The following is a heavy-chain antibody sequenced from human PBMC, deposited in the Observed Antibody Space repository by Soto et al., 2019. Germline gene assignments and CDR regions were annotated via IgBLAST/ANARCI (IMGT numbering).Heavy chain of an antibody. Sequence: QVQLQESGPGLVKPSESLSLTCTVSGGSISSYYWSWIRQPPGKGLEWIGYIYYSGSTNYNPSLKSRVTISVDTSKNQCSLKLSSVTAADTAVYYCASGIVATSDCGNYYYYYMDVWGKGTTVTVSS. J-gene: IGHJ6*03. D-gene: IGHD5-12*01. CDR2: IYYSGST. CDR3: ASGIVATSDCGNYYYYYMDV. V-gene: IGHV4-59*08. CDR1: GGSISSYY.